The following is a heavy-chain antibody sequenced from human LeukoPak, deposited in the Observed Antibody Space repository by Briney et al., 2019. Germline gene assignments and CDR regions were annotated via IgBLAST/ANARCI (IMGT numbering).Heavy chain of an antibody. Sequence: GGSLRLSCAASGFTFSSYGMSWVRQAPGKGLEWVSAISGSGGSTYYADSVKGRFTISRDNSKSTLYLQMNSLRAEDTAVYYCAKSSAKGRTTLAYMDVWGKGTTVTISS. D-gene: IGHD1-1*01. V-gene: IGHV3-23*01. J-gene: IGHJ6*03. CDR2: ISGSGGST. CDR1: GFTFSSYG. CDR3: AKSSAKGRTTLAYMDV.